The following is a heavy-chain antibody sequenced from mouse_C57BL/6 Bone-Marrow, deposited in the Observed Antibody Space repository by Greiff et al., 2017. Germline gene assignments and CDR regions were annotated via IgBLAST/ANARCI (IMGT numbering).Heavy chain of an antibody. Sequence: VQLQQSGPELVKPGASVKISCKASGYTFTDYYMNWVKQSHGKSLEWIGDINPNNGGTSYNQKFKGKATLTVDKSSSPAYMELRSLTSEDSAVYYCARSHYYGSSPYYYAMDYWGQGTSVTVSS. D-gene: IGHD1-1*01. CDR1: GYTFTDYY. J-gene: IGHJ4*01. V-gene: IGHV1-26*01. CDR3: ARSHYYGSSPYYYAMDY. CDR2: INPNNGGT.